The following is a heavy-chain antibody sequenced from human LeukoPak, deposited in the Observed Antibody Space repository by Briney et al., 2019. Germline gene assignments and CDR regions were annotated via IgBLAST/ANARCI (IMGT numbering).Heavy chain of an antibody. Sequence: GGSLRLSCVASGFTFTDYYMSWIRQAPGKGLEWVSYISSPGSTIYYADSVKGRFTISRDNAKNSLYLQMNSLRAEDTAVYYCARSIPHSRGVFNPPFDYWGQGTLVTVSS. CDR2: ISSPGSTI. CDR1: GFTFTDYY. CDR3: ARSIPHSRGVFNPPFDY. V-gene: IGHV3-11*01. J-gene: IGHJ4*02. D-gene: IGHD3-10*01.